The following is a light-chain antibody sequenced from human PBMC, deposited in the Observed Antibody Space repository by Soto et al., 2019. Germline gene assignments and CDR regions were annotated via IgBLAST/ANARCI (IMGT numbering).Light chain of an antibody. CDR2: IYTDGSH. CDR1: GGHSSDA. Sequence: QSVLTQSPSASASLGASVKLTCTLSGGHSSDAIAWLQQQPEKGPRYLMRIYTDGSHRKGDGIPDRFSGSISGAERYLTISSLQSEDEADYYCQTWGTGIRVFGGGTKVTVL. V-gene: IGLV4-69*01. CDR3: QTWGTGIRV. J-gene: IGLJ2*01.